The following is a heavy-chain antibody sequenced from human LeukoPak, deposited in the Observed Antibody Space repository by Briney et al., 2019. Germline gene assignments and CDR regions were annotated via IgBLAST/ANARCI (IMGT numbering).Heavy chain of an antibody. V-gene: IGHV3-23*01. D-gene: IGHD3-9*01. CDR2: ISGSGGST. J-gene: IGHJ3*02. CDR1: GFTFSSYG. Sequence: GGSLRLSCAASGFTFSSYGMSWVRQAPGKGLEWVSAISGSGGSTYYADPVKGRFTISRDNSKNTLYLQMNSLRAEDTAVYYCARDLSSVPYDILTGSPGAFDIWGQGTMVTVSS. CDR3: ARDLSSVPYDILTGSPGAFDI.